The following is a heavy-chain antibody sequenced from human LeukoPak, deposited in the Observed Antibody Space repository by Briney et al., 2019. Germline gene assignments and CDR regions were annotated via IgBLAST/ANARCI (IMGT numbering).Heavy chain of an antibody. CDR2: IYPGDSDT. Sequence: GESLKISCKGSGYSFTNYWIGWVRQMPGEGLEWMGIIYPGDSDTRYSPSFQGQVTISADKSISTAYLQWSSLKASDTAMYYCARYYDYVWGTRNAFDIWGQGTMVTVSS. V-gene: IGHV5-51*01. CDR3: ARYYDYVWGTRNAFDI. D-gene: IGHD3-16*01. CDR1: GYSFTNYW. J-gene: IGHJ3*02.